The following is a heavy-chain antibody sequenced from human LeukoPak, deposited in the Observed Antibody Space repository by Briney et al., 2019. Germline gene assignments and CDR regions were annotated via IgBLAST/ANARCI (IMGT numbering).Heavy chain of an antibody. Sequence: GGSLRLPCVAAGFTFSDYGMHWARQAPGKGLEWVAFIRYDGTKKYYADSVKGRFTISRDDSKNTVYLQMYSLRPEDTAVYYCAKASGRSAYGLDYWGQGTLVTVFS. CDR1: GFTFSDYG. V-gene: IGHV3-30*02. CDR3: AKASGRSAYGLDY. CDR2: IRYDGTKK. D-gene: IGHD3-16*01. J-gene: IGHJ4*02.